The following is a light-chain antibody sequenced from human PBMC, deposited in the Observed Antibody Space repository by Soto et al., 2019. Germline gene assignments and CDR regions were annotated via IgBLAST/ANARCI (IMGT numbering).Light chain of an antibody. Sequence: EVVMTQSPASLSASPGEGFTRSCSASQNIRSSLAWYQQRPGHAPRLLIYDASTRATGIPPRFSGGGSGTEFTVTISSLQSEDFAIYYCQQYDIWPPYTFGQGTKVDIK. J-gene: IGKJ2*01. CDR3: QQYDIWPPYT. CDR1: QNIRSS. CDR2: DAS. V-gene: IGKV3-15*01.